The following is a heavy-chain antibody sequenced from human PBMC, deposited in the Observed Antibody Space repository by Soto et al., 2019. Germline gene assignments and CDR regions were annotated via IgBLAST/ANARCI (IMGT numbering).Heavy chain of an antibody. V-gene: IGHV4-30-2*01. CDR1: GGSISSGGYS. Sequence: QLQLQESGSGLVKPSQTLSLTCAVSGGSISSGGYSWSWIRQPPGKGLEWIGYIYHSGSTYYNPSLKSRVTISVDRSKNQFSLKLSSVTAADTAVYYCVRSYGGKETDWFDPWGQGTLVTVSS. J-gene: IGHJ5*02. CDR2: IYHSGST. D-gene: IGHD4-17*01. CDR3: VRSYGGKETDWFDP.